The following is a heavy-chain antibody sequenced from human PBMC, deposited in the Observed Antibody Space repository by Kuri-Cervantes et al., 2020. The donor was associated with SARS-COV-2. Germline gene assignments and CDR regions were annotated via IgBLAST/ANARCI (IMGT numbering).Heavy chain of an antibody. V-gene: IGHV4-38-2*01. Sequence: SETLSLTCAVSGYSISSGYYWGWIRQPPGKGLEWIGSIYYSGSTYYNPSLKSRVTISVDTSKNQFSLKLSSVTAADTAVYYCATRRTGAWFDPWGQGTLVTVSS. CDR2: IYYSGST. D-gene: IGHD1-14*01. CDR3: ATRRTGAWFDP. CDR1: GYSISSGYY. J-gene: IGHJ5*02.